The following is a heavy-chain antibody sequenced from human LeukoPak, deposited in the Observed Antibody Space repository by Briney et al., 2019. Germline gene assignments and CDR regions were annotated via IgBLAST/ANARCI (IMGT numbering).Heavy chain of an antibody. V-gene: IGHV3-30*04. D-gene: IGHD6-19*01. CDR2: ISYDGSNK. J-gene: IGHJ4*02. CDR1: GFTFSSYA. Sequence: PGGSLRLSCAASGFTFSSYAMHWVRQAPGKGLEWVAVISYDGSNKYYADSVKGRFTISRDNSKNTLYLQMNSLRAEDTAAYYCARDGVAGNFDYWGQGTLVTVSS. CDR3: ARDGVAGNFDY.